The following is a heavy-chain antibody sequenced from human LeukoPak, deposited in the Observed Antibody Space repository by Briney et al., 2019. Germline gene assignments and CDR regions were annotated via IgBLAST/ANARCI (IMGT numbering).Heavy chain of an antibody. CDR3: ARVIAARPARHTYYYMDV. J-gene: IGHJ6*03. CDR1: GFTFSSYW. D-gene: IGHD6-6*01. Sequence: PGESLRLSCAASGFTFSSYWMGWVRQAPGKGLEWVANIKQDGSEKYYVDSVKGRFAISRDNAKDSLYLQMNSLRAEDTAVYHCARVIAARPARHTYYYMDVWGKGTTVTVSS. CDR2: IKQDGSEK. V-gene: IGHV3-7*01.